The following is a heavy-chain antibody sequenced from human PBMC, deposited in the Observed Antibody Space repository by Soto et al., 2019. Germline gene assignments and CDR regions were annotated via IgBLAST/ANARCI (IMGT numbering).Heavy chain of an antibody. CDR1: SGSISSSNW. CDR3: ARVATIYFDY. D-gene: IGHD5-12*01. J-gene: IGHJ4*02. CDR2: IYHSGST. V-gene: IGHV4-4*02. Sequence: QVQLQESGPGLVKPSGTLSLTCAVSSGSISSSNWWRWVRQPPGKGVEWIREIYHSGSTNYNPSLKSRVTLSVDKSQNQFSLKLSSVTAADTAVYYCARVATIYFDYWGQGTLVTVSS.